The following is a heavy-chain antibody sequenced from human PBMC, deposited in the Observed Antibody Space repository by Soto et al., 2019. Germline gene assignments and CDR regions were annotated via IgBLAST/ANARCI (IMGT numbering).Heavy chain of an antibody. D-gene: IGHD1-7*01. CDR2: TRNKANSYTT. Sequence: PGGSLRLSCAASGFTFSDHYMDWVRQAPGKGLEWVGRTRNKANSYTTEYAASVKGRFTISRDDSKNSLYLQMNSLKTEDTAVYYCARAAKLELPISDYYGMDVWGQGTTVTVSS. CDR1: GFTFSDHY. J-gene: IGHJ6*02. CDR3: ARAAKLELPISDYYGMDV. V-gene: IGHV3-72*01.